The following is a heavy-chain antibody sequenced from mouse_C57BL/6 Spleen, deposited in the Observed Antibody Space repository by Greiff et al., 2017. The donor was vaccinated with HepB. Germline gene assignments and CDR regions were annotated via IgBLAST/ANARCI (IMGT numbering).Heavy chain of an antibody. D-gene: IGHD1-1*02. V-gene: IGHV1-82*01. CDR3: ARGGSYNYFDY. CDR2: IYPGDGDT. Sequence: QVQLKESGPELVKPGASVKISCKASGYAFSSSWMNWVKQRPGKGLEWIGRIYPGDGDTNYNGKFKGKATLTADKSSSTAYMQLSSLTSEDSAVYFCARGGSYNYFDYWGQGTTLTVSS. CDR1: GYAFSSSW. J-gene: IGHJ2*01.